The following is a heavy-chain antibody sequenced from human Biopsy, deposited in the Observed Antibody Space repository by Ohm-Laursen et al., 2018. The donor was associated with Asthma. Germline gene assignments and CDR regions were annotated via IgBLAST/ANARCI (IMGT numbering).Heavy chain of an antibody. CDR1: GFMFRSFG. D-gene: IGHD5-12*01. J-gene: IGHJ4*02. V-gene: IGHV3-30*18. CDR3: AKRRGYSGHDNDY. Sequence: SLRLSCAASGFMFRSFGMHWVRQAPGKGLEWVAVISYDGNHKFYESSVKGRFTISRDNSKNTLYLQMNSLRTEDTAVYYCAKRRGYSGHDNDYWGQGTLVIVSS. CDR2: ISYDGNHK.